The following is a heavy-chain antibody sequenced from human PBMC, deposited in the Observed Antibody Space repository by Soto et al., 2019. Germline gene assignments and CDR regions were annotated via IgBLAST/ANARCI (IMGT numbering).Heavy chain of an antibody. CDR1: GFTFSSYG. CDR2: IWYDGSNK. Sequence: QVQLVESGGGVVQPGRSLRLSCAASGFTFSSYGMHWVRQAPGKGLEWVAVIWYDGSNKYYADSVKGRFTISRDNSKNTLYLQMNSLRAEDTAVYYCARDHARYCSGGSCSHYFDYWGQGTLVTVSS. D-gene: IGHD2-15*01. V-gene: IGHV3-33*01. CDR3: ARDHARYCSGGSCSHYFDY. J-gene: IGHJ4*02.